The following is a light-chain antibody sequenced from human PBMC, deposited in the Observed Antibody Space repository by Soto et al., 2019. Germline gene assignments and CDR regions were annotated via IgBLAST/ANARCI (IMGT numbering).Light chain of an antibody. J-gene: IGKJ4*01. CDR1: QSISSY. CDR3: QHSYSPT. Sequence: DIQMTQSPSSLSASVGDRVTITCRASQSISSYLNWYQQKPGKAPKLLIYAASSLQSGVPSRFSGSGSGTDFTLTISSLQPEDFATYYCQHSYSPTFGGGTKVEIK. CDR2: AAS. V-gene: IGKV1-39*01.